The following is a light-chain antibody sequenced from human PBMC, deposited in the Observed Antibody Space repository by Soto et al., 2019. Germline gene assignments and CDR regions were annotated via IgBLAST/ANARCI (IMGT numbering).Light chain of an antibody. CDR3: QQNYSPPCT. V-gene: IGKV1-39*01. CDR1: HTFSSF. J-gene: IGKJ2*02. CDR2: GAF. Sequence: DIQMPQSPSSLSASVGDRVTITCWASHTFSSFVNLYQQKRGKPPTLLIYGAFNLRSGVPSRFAGSGVGAEFRRTISSLQSGDFATYYGQQNYSPPCTFGQRTRLERK.